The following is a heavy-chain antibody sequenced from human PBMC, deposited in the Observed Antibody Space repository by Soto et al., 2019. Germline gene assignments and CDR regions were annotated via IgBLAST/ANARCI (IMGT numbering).Heavy chain of an antibody. J-gene: IGHJ6*03. D-gene: IGHD3-3*01. Sequence: EVQLVESGGGLVQPGGSLRLSCAASGFTFSSYSMNWVRQAPGKGLEWVSYISSSSSTIYYADSVKGRFTISRDNPKNSLYQQINSQRAEDTVVYYYARTGRYYDFWSGYSPDYYYYMDVWGKGTTVTVSS. V-gene: IGHV3-48*01. CDR1: GFTFSSYS. CDR3: ARTGRYYDFWSGYSPDYYYYMDV. CDR2: ISSSSSTI.